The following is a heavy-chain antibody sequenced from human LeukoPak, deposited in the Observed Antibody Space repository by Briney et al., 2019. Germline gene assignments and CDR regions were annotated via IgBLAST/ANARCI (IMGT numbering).Heavy chain of an antibody. CDR3: ARASFGVVTTIDY. CDR2: IYHSGST. CDR1: GGSISSGGYS. J-gene: IGHJ4*02. D-gene: IGHD3-3*01. V-gene: IGHV4-30-2*01. Sequence: SETLSLTCAVSGGSISSGGYSWSWIRQPPGKGLEWIGYIYHSGSTYYNPSLKSRVTISVDRSKNQFSLKLSSVTAADTAVYYCARASFGVVTTIDYWGQGTLVTVSS.